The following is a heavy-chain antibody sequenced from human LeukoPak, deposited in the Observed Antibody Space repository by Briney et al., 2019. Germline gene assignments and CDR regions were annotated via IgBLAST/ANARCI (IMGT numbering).Heavy chain of an antibody. V-gene: IGHV3-30*18. J-gene: IGHJ4*02. D-gene: IGHD3-22*01. Sequence: GRSLRLSCAASGFTFSSYGMHWVRQAPGKGLEWVAVISYDGSNKYYADSVKGRFTISRDNSKNTLYLQMNSLRAEDAAVYYCAKAHRNYYDSSGPFDYWGQGTLVTVSS. CDR3: AKAHRNYYDSSGPFDY. CDR1: GFTFSSYG. CDR2: ISYDGSNK.